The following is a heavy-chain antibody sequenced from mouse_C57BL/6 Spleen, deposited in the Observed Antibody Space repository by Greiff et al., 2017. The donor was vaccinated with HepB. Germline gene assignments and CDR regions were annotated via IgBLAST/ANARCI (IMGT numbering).Heavy chain of an antibody. J-gene: IGHJ2*01. CDR1: GYAFSSYW. Sequence: VQLQQSGAELVKPGASVKISCKASGYAFSSYWMNWVKQRPGKGLEWIGQIYPGDGDTNYNGKFKGKATLTADKSSSTAYMQLSSLTSEDSAVCFCARWDPSIYFDYWGQGTTLTVSS. V-gene: IGHV1-80*01. CDR2: IYPGDGDT. CDR3: ARWDPSIYFDY. D-gene: IGHD4-1*01.